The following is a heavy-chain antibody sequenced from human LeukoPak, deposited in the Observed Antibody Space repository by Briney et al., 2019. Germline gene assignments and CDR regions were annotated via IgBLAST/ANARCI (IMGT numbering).Heavy chain of an antibody. D-gene: IGHD2-21*02. Sequence: SETLSLTCTVSGDSISSYYWSWIRQPPGKGLEWIGYMHYSGSCNYNPSLKSRVTTSVDTSQNQFSLKLRSVTAADTAVYYCARRVTSNCFDPWGQGTLVTVTS. CDR2: MHYSGSC. V-gene: IGHV4-59*08. CDR1: GDSISSYY. CDR3: ARRVTSNCFDP. J-gene: IGHJ5*02.